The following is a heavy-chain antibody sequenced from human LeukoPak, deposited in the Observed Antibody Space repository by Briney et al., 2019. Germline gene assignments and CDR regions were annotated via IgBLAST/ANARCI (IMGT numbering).Heavy chain of an antibody. V-gene: IGHV3-30*02. Sequence: GGSLRLSCAASGFSFSIYGMQWVRQAPDKGLEWVTYISYNGGKIHYSDSVKGRFTISRDNSKNTLYLQMSSLRAEDTAVYYCAKVAGNIYYFDYWGQGALVTVSS. CDR1: GFSFSIYG. CDR2: ISYNGGKI. J-gene: IGHJ4*02. D-gene: IGHD4-23*01. CDR3: AKVAGNIYYFDY.